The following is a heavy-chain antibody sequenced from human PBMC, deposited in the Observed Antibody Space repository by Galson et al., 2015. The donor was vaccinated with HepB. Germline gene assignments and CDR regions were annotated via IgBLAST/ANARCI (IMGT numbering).Heavy chain of an antibody. Sequence: SLRLSCAASGFTFGIYSMNWVRQAPGKGLEWVSYISSSSTIHYADSVKGRFTISRDNAKNSLYLQMNSLTAEDTAGYYCARSPRVYSSRPLYYYYMDVWGKGTTVTVSS. D-gene: IGHD6-13*01. CDR1: GFTFGIYS. CDR2: ISSSSTI. V-gene: IGHV3-48*01. J-gene: IGHJ6*03. CDR3: ARSPRVYSSRPLYYYYMDV.